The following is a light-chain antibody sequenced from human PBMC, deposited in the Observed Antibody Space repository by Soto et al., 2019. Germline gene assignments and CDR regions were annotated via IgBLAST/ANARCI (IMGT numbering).Light chain of an antibody. CDR3: SSYTSTRTL. CDR1: SSDVGGYKY. CDR2: DVN. J-gene: IGLJ2*01. Sequence: QSALTQPASVSGSPGQSITISCTGTSSDVGGYKYVSWYQQHPGKAPKLMIYDVNNRPSGISNRFSGSKSGNTASLTISGLQAEDEADYYCSSYTSTRTLFGGGTKLTVL. V-gene: IGLV2-14*01.